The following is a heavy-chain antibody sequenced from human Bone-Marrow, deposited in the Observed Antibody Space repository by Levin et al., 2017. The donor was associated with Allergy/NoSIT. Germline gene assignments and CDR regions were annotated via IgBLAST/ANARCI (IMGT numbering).Heavy chain of an antibody. D-gene: IGHD2-2*01. V-gene: IGHV3-64*01. J-gene: IGHJ4*02. CDR1: GFTFSSYA. Sequence: GESLKISCAASGFTFSSYAMHWVRQAPGKGLEYVSGISSNGGSTYCANSMKVRFTISRDNSKNTLYLQMGSLRAEDMGVYYCARERCSSSSCYQYFDYWGQGTLVTVSS. CDR2: ISSNGGST. CDR3: ARERCSSSSCYQYFDY.